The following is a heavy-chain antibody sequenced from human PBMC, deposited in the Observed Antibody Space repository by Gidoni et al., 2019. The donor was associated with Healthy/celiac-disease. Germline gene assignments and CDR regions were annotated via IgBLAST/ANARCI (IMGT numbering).Heavy chain of an antibody. Sequence: QVQLVQSGAEVKKPGASVKVTCKASGYTLTGYYMHWVRQAPGQGLEWMGWINPNSGGTNYAQKFQGWFTMTRDTSISTAYMELSRLRSDDTAVYYCARGGSSWSSQYYYGMDVWGQGTTVTVSS. CDR3: ARGGSSWSSQYYYGMDV. D-gene: IGHD6-13*01. V-gene: IGHV1-2*04. J-gene: IGHJ6*02. CDR2: INPNSGGT. CDR1: GYTLTGYY.